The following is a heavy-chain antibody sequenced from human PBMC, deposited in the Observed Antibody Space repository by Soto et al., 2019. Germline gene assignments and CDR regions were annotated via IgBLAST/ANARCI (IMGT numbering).Heavy chain of an antibody. J-gene: IGHJ6*02. V-gene: IGHV1-18*01. D-gene: IGHD3-9*01. Sequence: QVQLVQSGAEVKKPGASVKVSCKASGYTFTSYGITWVRQAPGQGLEWMGWISAYNGNTNYAQKLQGRVTMTTDTSTSTAYMELRSLRSDDTAVYYCPRHDDGGYFDWFAMDVWGQGTTVTVSS. CDR3: PRHDDGGYFDWFAMDV. CDR2: ISAYNGNT. CDR1: GYTFTSYG.